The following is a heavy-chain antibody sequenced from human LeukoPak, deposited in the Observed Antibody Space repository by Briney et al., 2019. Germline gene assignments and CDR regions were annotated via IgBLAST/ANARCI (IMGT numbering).Heavy chain of an antibody. CDR1: GGTFSRYA. J-gene: IGHJ5*02. D-gene: IGHD6-19*01. V-gene: IGHV1-69*05. CDR3: ARDRSVAGTFWFDP. Sequence: SVKVSCKASGGTFSRYAISWVRQAPGQGLEWMGGIIPIFGTANYAQKFQGRVTITTDESTSTAYMELSSLRSEDTAVYNCARDRSVAGTFWFDPWGQGTLVTVSS. CDR2: IIPIFGTA.